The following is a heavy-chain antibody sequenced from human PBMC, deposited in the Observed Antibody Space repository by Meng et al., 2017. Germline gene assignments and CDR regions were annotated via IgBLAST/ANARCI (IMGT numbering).Heavy chain of an antibody. CDR2: ISYDGSNK. J-gene: IGHJ4*02. CDR1: GFTFSSYA. V-gene: IGHV3-30-3*01. D-gene: IGHD1-26*01. Sequence: QVQLVESGGGVVQPGRSLRLSCAASGFTFSSYAMHWVRQAPGKGLEWVAVISYDGSNKYYADSVKGRFTISRDNSKNTLYLQMNSLRAEDTAVYYCARELGVGATSMGIWGQGTLVTVSS. CDR3: ARELGVGATSMGI.